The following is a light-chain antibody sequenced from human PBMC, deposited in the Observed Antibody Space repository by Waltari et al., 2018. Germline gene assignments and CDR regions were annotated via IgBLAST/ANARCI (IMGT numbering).Light chain of an antibody. V-gene: IGLV2-8*01. CDR3: SSYAGTDVV. Sequence: QSALTQPPSASGSPGQSVTISCTGTSSDVGGYTYVSWYQQHPGKAPKLMIYEVSKRPSGGPDRFSGSKSGNTASLTVSGLQAEDEADYYCSSYAGTDVVFGGGTKLTVL. CDR2: EVS. CDR1: SSDVGGYTY. J-gene: IGLJ2*01.